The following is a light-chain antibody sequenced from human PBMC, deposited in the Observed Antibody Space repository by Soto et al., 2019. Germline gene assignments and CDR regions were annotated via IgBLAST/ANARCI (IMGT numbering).Light chain of an antibody. J-gene: IGKJ1*01. CDR3: QQYGSSPSWT. CDR1: QSVSSSY. Sequence: EIVLTQSPGTLSLSPGERATLSCRASQSVSSSYLAWYQQKPGQAPRLLIYGASSRATGIPDRFSGSGSGTDFTLSISRLEAEDFPVSYCQQYGSSPSWTFGQGTKVEIK. V-gene: IGKV3-20*01. CDR2: GAS.